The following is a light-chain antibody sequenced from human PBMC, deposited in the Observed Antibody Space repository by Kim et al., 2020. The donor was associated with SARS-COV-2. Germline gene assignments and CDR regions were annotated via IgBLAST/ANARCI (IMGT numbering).Light chain of an antibody. CDR3: LQYNSSPYT. V-gene: IGKV1-17*01. CDR2: VAS. Sequence: SASVGDRVTITCRASQGIRNDLGWFQQKPGKAPKRLIYVASNVQRGVPSRFSGSGYGIDFTLTISSLQPEDFATYSCLQYNSSPYTFGQGTKLEI. CDR1: QGIRND. J-gene: IGKJ2*01.